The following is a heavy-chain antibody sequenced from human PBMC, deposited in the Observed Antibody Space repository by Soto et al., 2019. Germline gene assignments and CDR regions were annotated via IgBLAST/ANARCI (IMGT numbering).Heavy chain of an antibody. J-gene: IGHJ4*02. CDR1: GFTFSSYG. Sequence: GGSLRLSCAASGFTFSSYGMHWVRQAPGKGLGWVAVISYDGSNKYYADSVKGRFTISRDNSKNTLYLQMNSLRAEDTAVYYCAKVCSPPDSGSYYGPFDYWGQGTLVTVSS. V-gene: IGHV3-30*18. CDR3: AKVCSPPDSGSYYGPFDY. D-gene: IGHD1-26*01. CDR2: ISYDGSNK.